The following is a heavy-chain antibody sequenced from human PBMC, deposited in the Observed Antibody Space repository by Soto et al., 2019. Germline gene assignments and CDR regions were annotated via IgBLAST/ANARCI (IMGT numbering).Heavy chain of an antibody. CDR1: GFPFSGSE. Sequence: EVKVVESGGDLVQPGGSLKLSCAASGFPFSGSEIHWVRQASGKGLEWVGHIRTKTNNYATAYAASVKGRFSISRDDLNKMAYLEMNSLRTEDTAVYYCIRAAAGLDPWGQGTLVTVSS. CDR2: IRTKTNNYAT. D-gene: IGHD6-13*01. V-gene: IGHV3-73*01. J-gene: IGHJ5*02. CDR3: IRAAAGLDP.